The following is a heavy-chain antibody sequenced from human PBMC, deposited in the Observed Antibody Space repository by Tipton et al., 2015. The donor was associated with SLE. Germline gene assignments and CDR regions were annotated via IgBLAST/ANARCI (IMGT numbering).Heavy chain of an antibody. J-gene: IGHJ6*02. D-gene: IGHD1-26*01. Sequence: SLRLSCAASGFTFSSYWMHWVRQAPGKGLVWVSRINSDGSSTTVKGRFTISRDNAKNSLYLQMNSLRAEDTAVYYCAKDGIVGATYYYYGMDVWGQGTTVTVSS. V-gene: IGHV3-74*01. CDR1: GFTFSSYW. CDR3: AKDGIVGATYYYYGMDV. CDR2: INSDGSST.